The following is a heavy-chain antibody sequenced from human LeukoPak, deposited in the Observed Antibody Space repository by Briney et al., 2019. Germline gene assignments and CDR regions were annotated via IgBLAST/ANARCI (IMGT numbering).Heavy chain of an antibody. J-gene: IGHJ5*02. CDR1: GYSFTSYW. V-gene: IGHV5-51*01. D-gene: IGHD6-13*01. Sequence: GESLKISCKGSGYSFTSYWIGWVRQMPGKGLEWMGIIYPGDSDTRYSPSFQGQVTISADKSISTAYLQWSSLKASDTAMYYCASLTSSIAAGFDPWGQGTLVTVSS. CDR3: ASLTSSIAAGFDP. CDR2: IYPGDSDT.